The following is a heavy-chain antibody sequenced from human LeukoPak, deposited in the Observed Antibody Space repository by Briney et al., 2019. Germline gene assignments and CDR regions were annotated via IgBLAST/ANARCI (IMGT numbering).Heavy chain of an antibody. J-gene: IGHJ5*02. CDR1: GFTFGDYA. CDR2: IRSKAYGGTT. V-gene: IGHV3-49*03. Sequence: GGSLRLSCTASGFTFGDYAMSWFRKAPGKGMEWVGFIRSKAYGGTTEYAASVKGRFTISRDDSKSIAYLQMKSLNTEDTAVYSCTRDRLGYNYKTNWFDPWGQGTLVTVSS. CDR3: TRDRLGYNYKTNWFDP. D-gene: IGHD5-18*01.